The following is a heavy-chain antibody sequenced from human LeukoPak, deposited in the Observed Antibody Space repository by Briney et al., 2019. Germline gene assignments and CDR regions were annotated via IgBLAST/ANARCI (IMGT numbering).Heavy chain of an antibody. J-gene: IGHJ1*01. CDR3: ARGGSSGWYLQN. CDR1: GFTFSSYE. Sequence: PGGSLRLSCAASGFTFSSYEMNWGRQAPGKGLDWVSYISGSGRTIYYADSVKGRFTISRDNAKNSLYLQMNSLRAEDTAVYYCARGGSSGWYLQNWGQGTLVTVSS. V-gene: IGHV3-48*03. D-gene: IGHD6-19*01. CDR2: ISGSGRTI.